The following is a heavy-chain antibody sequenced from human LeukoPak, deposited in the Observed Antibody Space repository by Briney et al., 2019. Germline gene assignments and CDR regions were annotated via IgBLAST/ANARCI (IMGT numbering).Heavy chain of an antibody. V-gene: IGHV3-21*01. CDR2: ISTSSSYI. D-gene: IGHD2-15*01. J-gene: IGHJ4*02. Sequence: GGSLRLSCAASGFTFSSYGMNWVRQAPGKGLEWVSSISTSSSYIYYADSVKGRFTISRDNARNSLDLQMNSLRAEDTAVYYCARDRDPYCSGGSCTIFDYWGQGTLVTVSS. CDR1: GFTFSSYG. CDR3: ARDRDPYCSGGSCTIFDY.